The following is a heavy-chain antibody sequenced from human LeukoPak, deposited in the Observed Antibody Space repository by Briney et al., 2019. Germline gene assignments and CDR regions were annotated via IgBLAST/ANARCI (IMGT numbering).Heavy chain of an antibody. CDR2: IYKSAIT. J-gene: IGHJ4*02. CDR1: GFTVSSNY. V-gene: IGHV3-53*01. CDR3: ARGLSGVTGYTYGRGIDY. D-gene: IGHD5-18*01. Sequence: GGSLRLSCAASGFTVSSNYMTWVRQAPGKGLEWVSVIYKSAITYFADTVRGRFTISRDNSKNTLYLQMNSLRAEDTAVYYCARGLSGVTGYTYGRGIDYWGQGTLVTVSS.